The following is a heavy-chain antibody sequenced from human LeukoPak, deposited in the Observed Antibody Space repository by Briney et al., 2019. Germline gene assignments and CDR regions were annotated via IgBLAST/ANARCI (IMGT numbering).Heavy chain of an antibody. J-gene: IGHJ4*02. V-gene: IGHV3-48*01. CDR3: ARGGVTAAGPDC. Sequence: GGSLRLSCAASGFTFSSYSMNWVRQAPGKGLGWGSYISGSSSSIYFADSVKGRFTISRDNAKNSLYLQMNSLRAEDTAVYYCARGGVTAAGPDCWGQGTLVTFSS. D-gene: IGHD6-13*01. CDR2: ISGSSSSI. CDR1: GFTFSSYS.